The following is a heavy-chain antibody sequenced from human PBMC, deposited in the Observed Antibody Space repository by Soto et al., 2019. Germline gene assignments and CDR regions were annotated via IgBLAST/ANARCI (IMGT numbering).Heavy chain of an antibody. CDR2: ISGSGGST. Sequence: EVQLLESGGGLVQPGGSLRLSCAASGFTFSSYAMSWVRQAPGKGLEWVSAISGSGGSTYYADSVKGRFTISRDTSKNTLYLQMNSLRAEDTAVYYCAKDLVRCSGGSCYASYPGGMDVWGQGTTVTVSS. D-gene: IGHD2-15*01. CDR3: AKDLVRCSGGSCYASYPGGMDV. J-gene: IGHJ6*02. CDR1: GFTFSSYA. V-gene: IGHV3-23*01.